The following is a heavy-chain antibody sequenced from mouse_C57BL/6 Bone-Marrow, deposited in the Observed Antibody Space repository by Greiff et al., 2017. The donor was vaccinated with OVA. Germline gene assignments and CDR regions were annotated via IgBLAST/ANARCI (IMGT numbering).Heavy chain of an antibody. CDR3: ARRQLRLRVFAY. Sequence: DVQLQESGPVLVKPGASVKMSCKASGYTFTDYYMNWVKQSHGKSLEWIGVINPYNGGTSYNQKFKGKATLTVDKSSSTAYMELNSLTSEDSAVYYCARRQLRLRVFAYWGQGTLVTVSA. V-gene: IGHV1-19*01. CDR1: GYTFTDYY. D-gene: IGHD3-2*02. J-gene: IGHJ3*01. CDR2: INPYNGGT.